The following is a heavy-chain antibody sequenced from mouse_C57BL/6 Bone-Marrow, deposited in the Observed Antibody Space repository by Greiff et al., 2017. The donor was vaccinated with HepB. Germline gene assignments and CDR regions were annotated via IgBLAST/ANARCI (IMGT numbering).Heavy chain of an antibody. D-gene: IGHD1-1*01. Sequence: VQLKESGPELVKPGASVKISCKASGYTFTDYYMNWVKQSHGKSLEWIGDINPNNGGTSYNQKFKGKATLTVDKSSSTAYMELRSLTSEDSAVYYCARRITTVVVPYFDYWGQGTTLTVSS. CDR3: ARRITTVVVPYFDY. V-gene: IGHV1-26*01. CDR1: GYTFTDYY. CDR2: INPNNGGT. J-gene: IGHJ2*01.